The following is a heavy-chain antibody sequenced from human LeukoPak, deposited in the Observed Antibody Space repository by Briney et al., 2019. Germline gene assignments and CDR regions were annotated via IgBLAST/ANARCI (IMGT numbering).Heavy chain of an antibody. D-gene: IGHD2-21*02. V-gene: IGHV4-34*11. J-gene: IGHJ4*02. CDR1: GGSFSGYY. Sequence: PSETLSLTCAVYGGSFSGYYWGWIRQPPGKGLEWIRNIHYSGETYFNPSLKSRLTMSVDTSKNQFSLNLSSVTAADTAMYYCASDAPGLLGYWGQGTLVTVSS. CDR3: ASDAPGLLGY. CDR2: IHYSGET.